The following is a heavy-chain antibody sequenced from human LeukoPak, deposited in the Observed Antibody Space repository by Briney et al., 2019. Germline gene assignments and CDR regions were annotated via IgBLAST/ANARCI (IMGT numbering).Heavy chain of an antibody. CDR2: IHPGDSDT. CDR3: ARGGIVGSAFDY. D-gene: IGHD1-26*01. Sequence: GESLKISCHGPGYSFSSDWNGWVRQMPGKGREWMGIIHPGDSDTRYSPSFQGQVTISADNLLSTAYLQWSSLKASNTAMYCCARGGIVGSAFDYWGQGTLVTVSS. CDR1: GYSFSSDW. V-gene: IGHV5-51*04. J-gene: IGHJ4*02.